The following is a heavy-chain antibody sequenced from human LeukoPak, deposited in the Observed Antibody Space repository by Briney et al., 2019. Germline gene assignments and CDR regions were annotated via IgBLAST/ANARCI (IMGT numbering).Heavy chain of an antibody. CDR1: ENTFTYFY. CDR3: ARRAREYSHDAFDI. Sequence: ASVKVSCKASENTFTYFYLHWVRQAPGQGLEWMGWINPNSRGTDSVQKFQGRFSMTRDTSISTAYMELSRLRSDDTAVYYCARRAREYSHDAFDIWGQGTMVTVSS. J-gene: IGHJ3*02. CDR2: INPNSRGT. D-gene: IGHD5-18*01. V-gene: IGHV1-2*02.